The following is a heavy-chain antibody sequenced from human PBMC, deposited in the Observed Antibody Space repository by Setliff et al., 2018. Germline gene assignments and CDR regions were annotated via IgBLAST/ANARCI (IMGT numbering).Heavy chain of an antibody. J-gene: IGHJ4*02. D-gene: IGHD1-26*01. Sequence: PSETLSLTCSVSGMSITSYYWNWIRQSADKGLEWIGRLHTSGSTNYNPSLKGRVTISVDTSRNQFSLNLTSVTAADTALYFCARDNPILGATDYWGQGALVTVSS. CDR1: GMSITSYY. V-gene: IGHV4-4*07. CDR2: LHTSGST. CDR3: ARDNPILGATDY.